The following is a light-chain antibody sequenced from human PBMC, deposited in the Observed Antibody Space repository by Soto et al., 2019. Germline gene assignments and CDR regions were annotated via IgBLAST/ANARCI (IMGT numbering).Light chain of an antibody. J-gene: IGLJ3*02. Sequence: QSVLTQPPSVSGAPGQGVTISCTGSSSNIGKDYDVHWYQQLPGAAPRLLIYSNFNRPSGVPYRFSGSKSGSSASLVITGLQAEDEADYYCQAYDNSPSGWVFGGGTKVTVL. CDR2: SNF. CDR3: QAYDNSPSGWV. V-gene: IGLV1-40*01. CDR1: SSNIGKDYD.